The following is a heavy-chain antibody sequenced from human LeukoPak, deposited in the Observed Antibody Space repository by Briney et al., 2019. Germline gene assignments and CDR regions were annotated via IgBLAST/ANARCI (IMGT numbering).Heavy chain of an antibody. Sequence: QPGGSLRLSCAASGFTFSSYGMHWVRQAPGKGLEWVAVIWYDGSNKYYADSVKGRFTISRDNSKNTLYLQMNSLRAEDTAVYYCAKDSDLSSSTWFDPWGQGTLATVSS. D-gene: IGHD6-6*01. CDR3: AKDSDLSSSTWFDP. J-gene: IGHJ5*02. V-gene: IGHV3-33*06. CDR1: GFTFSSYG. CDR2: IWYDGSNK.